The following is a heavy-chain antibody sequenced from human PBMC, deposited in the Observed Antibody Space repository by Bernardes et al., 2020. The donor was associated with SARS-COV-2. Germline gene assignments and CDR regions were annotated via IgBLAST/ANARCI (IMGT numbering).Heavy chain of an antibody. V-gene: IGHV3-74*01. Sequence: GGFLRLPSATSLLCWMHLVLPTPRKGPLWVSRIYIDGTTTNYADSVKGRFIISRDNAKNMLYLQMNSLRGEDTAVYYCATAGNYRLDSWGQGTLVTVSS. J-gene: IGHJ5*01. CDR1: LLCW. D-gene: IGHD1-7*01. CDR2: IYIDGTTT. CDR3: ATAGNYRLDS.